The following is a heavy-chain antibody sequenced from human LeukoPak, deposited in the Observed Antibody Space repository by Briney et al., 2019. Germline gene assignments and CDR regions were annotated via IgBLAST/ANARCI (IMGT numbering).Heavy chain of an antibody. V-gene: IGHV3-30*02. CDR2: IRYDGSNK. J-gene: IGHJ4*02. CDR1: GFTFSGYW. Sequence: GGSLRLSCAASGFTFSGYWMHWVRQAPGKGLEWVAFIRYDGSNKYYADSVKGRFTISRDNSKNTLYLQMNSLRAEDTAVYYCAKDEYSSGWYGNHYFDYWGQGTLVTVSS. D-gene: IGHD6-19*01. CDR3: AKDEYSSGWYGNHYFDY.